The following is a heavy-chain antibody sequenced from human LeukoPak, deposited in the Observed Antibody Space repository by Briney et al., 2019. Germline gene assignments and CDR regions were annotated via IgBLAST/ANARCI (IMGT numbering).Heavy chain of an antibody. CDR3: ARAVAGTEGGWFDP. CDR2: MNPNSGNT. V-gene: IGHV1-8*01. J-gene: IGHJ5*02. D-gene: IGHD6-19*01. Sequence: ASVKVSCKASGYTFTSYDINWVRQATGQGLEWMGWMNPNSGNTGYAQKFQGRVTMTRNTSIGTAYMELSSLRSEDTAVYYCARAVAGTEGGWFDPWGQGTLVTVSS. CDR1: GYTFTSYD.